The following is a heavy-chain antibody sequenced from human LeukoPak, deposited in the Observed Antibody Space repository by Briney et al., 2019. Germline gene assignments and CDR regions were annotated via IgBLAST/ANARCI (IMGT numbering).Heavy chain of an antibody. D-gene: IGHD2-2*01. CDR1: GFTFSDYY. J-gene: IGHJ6*03. Sequence: PGGSLRLSCAASGFTFSDYYMSWIRQAPGKGLEWVSYISSSGNTIYYTDSVRGRFTISRDNAKNSLYLQMNSLRAEDTAVYYCARRTANCSSTSCYRAYYMDVWGKGTTVTVSS. CDR2: ISSSGNTI. CDR3: ARRTANCSSTSCYRAYYMDV. V-gene: IGHV3-11*04.